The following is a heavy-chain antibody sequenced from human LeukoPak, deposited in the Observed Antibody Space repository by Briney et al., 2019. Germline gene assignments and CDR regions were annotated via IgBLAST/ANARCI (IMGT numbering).Heavy chain of an antibody. Sequence: PGGSLRLSCAASGFTFSSYWMSWVRQAPGKGLEWVANIKQDGSEKYYVDSVKGRFTISRDNSKNTLYLQMNSLRAEDTAVYYCARDKGYYDSSGHLDYWGQGTLVTVSS. CDR1: GFTFSSYW. V-gene: IGHV3-7*01. D-gene: IGHD3-22*01. CDR2: IKQDGSEK. J-gene: IGHJ4*02. CDR3: ARDKGYYDSSGHLDY.